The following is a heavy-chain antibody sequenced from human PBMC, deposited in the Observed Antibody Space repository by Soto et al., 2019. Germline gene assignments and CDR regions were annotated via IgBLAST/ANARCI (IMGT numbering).Heavy chain of an antibody. J-gene: IGHJ4*02. CDR2: VYHSGSTNYNSAST. CDR3: ARGFRSYHFDY. CDR1: GDSISSYY. Sequence: PSETLSLTCTVSGDSISSYYWTWIRQPPGKGLEWIGYVYHSGSTNYNSASTNYNPSLNSRVTISADTSKSQFSLRLNSVTAADTAVSYCARGFRSYHFDYWGQGTLVTVSS. V-gene: IGHV4-59*01.